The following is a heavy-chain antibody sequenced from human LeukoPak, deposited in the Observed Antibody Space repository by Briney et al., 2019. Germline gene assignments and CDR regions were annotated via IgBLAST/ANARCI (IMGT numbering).Heavy chain of an antibody. Sequence: GASVKVSCKASGYTFTHYDINWVRQATGQGLEWVGWMNPNSGNTGYAQKFQGRVAMTWNTSISTAYMDLSSLRSEDTALYYCARGLRREQQLLRAFDYWGQGTLVTVSS. CDR2: MNPNSGNT. V-gene: IGHV1-8*01. CDR1: GYTFTHYD. D-gene: IGHD6-13*01. J-gene: IGHJ4*02. CDR3: ARGLRREQQLLRAFDY.